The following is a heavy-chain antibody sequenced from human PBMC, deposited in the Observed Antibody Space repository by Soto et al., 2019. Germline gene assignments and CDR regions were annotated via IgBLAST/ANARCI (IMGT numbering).Heavy chain of an antibody. CDR1: GFTFSSYA. V-gene: IGHV3-23*01. CDR3: AKRWNYYDSSGYLDY. D-gene: IGHD3-22*01. CDR2: ISGSGGST. Sequence: GGSLRLSCAASGFTFSSYAMSWVRQAPGKGLEWVSVISGSGGSTYYADSVKGRFTISRANSKNTVYLQMNSLRAEDTAVYYCAKRWNYYDSSGYLDYWGQGTLVTVSS. J-gene: IGHJ4*02.